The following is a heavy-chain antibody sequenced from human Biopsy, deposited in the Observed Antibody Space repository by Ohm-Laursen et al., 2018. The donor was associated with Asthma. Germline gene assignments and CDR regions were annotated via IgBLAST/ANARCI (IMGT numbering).Heavy chain of an antibody. V-gene: IGHV4-30-4*01. CDR3: ARVVSYGDIYFGIDV. J-gene: IGHJ6*02. Sequence: TLSLTCTVSGAYIGTPDYHWSWIRQSPGKGLEWIGFVFWSGSTHYSRSLERRVSISIDTATNEFSMKLWSVTPADTAVYFCARVVSYGDIYFGIDVWGPGNTVAVS. CDR2: VFWSGST. CDR1: GAYIGTPDYH. D-gene: IGHD4-17*01.